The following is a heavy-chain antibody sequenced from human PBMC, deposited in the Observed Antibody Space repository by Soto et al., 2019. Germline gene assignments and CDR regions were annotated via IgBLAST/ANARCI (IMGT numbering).Heavy chain of an antibody. V-gene: IGHV4-31*03. CDR3: AITRVENHYYGGRDV. CDR1: GGSISSAGHY. Sequence: SETLSLTCTVSGGSISSAGHYWSWIRQHPGKGLEWIGYIYHSGSTYYNPSLKSRVTISVDTSKNQFSLKLSSVTAADTAVYYCAITRVENHYYGGRDVWGQGTTVTVSS. CDR2: IYHSGST. J-gene: IGHJ6*02. D-gene: IGHD3-22*01.